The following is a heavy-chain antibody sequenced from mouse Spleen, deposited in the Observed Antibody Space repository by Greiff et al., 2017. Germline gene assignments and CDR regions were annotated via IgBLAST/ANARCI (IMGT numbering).Heavy chain of an antibody. CDR1: GYTFTSYW. J-gene: IGHJ4*01. CDR3: ARLDLSYYAMDY. Sequence: QVQLQQPGAELVRPGSSVKLSCKASGYTFTSYWMDWVKQRPGQGLEWIGNIYPSDSETHYNQKFKDKATLTVDKSSSTAYMQLSSLTSEDSAVYYCARLDLSYYAMDYWGQGTSVTVSS. V-gene: IGHV1-61*01. CDR2: IYPSDSET.